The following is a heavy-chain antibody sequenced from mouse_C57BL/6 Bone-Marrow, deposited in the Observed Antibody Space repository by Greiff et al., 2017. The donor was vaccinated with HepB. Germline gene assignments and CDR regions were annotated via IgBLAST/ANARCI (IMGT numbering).Heavy chain of an antibody. CDR2: INPSTGGT. CDR1: GYSFTGYY. V-gene: IGHV1-42*01. CDR3: ARFPGDV. Sequence: VQLKQSGPELVKPGASVKISCKASGYSFTGYYMNWVKQSPEKSLEWIGEINPSTGGTTYNQKFKAKATLTVDKSSSTAYMQLKSLTSEDSAVYYCARFPGDVWGTGTTVTVSS. J-gene: IGHJ1*03.